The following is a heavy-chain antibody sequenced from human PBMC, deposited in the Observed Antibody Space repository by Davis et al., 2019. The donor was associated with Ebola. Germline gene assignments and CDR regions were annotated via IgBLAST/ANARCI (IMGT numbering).Heavy chain of an antibody. CDR3: ARHRWRHQLPINELHWFDP. CDR2: IYPGDSDT. CDR1: GYSFTSYW. V-gene: IGHV5-51*01. Sequence: PGGSLRLSCKGSGYSFTSYWIGWVRQMPGKGLEWMGIIYPGDSDTRYSPSFQGQVTISADKSISTAYLQWSSLKASDTAMYYCARHRWRHQLPINELHWFDPWGQGTLVTVSS. D-gene: IGHD2-2*01. J-gene: IGHJ5*02.